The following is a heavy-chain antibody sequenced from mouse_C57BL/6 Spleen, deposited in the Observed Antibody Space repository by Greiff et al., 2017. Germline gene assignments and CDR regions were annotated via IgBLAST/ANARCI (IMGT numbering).Heavy chain of an antibody. V-gene: IGHV1-82*01. CDR3: ARRDYGSPYAMDY. CDR2: IYPGDGDT. D-gene: IGHD1-1*01. CDR1: GYAFSSSW. J-gene: IGHJ4*01. Sequence: VNVVESGPELVKPGASVKISCKASGYAFSSSWMNWVKQRPGKGLEWIGRIYPGDGDTNYNGKFKGKATLTADKSSSTAYMQLSSLTSEDSAVYFCARRDYGSPYAMDYWGQGTSVTVSS.